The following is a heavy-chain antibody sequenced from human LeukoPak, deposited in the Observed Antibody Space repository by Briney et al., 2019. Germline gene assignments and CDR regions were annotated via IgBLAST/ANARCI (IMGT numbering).Heavy chain of an antibody. CDR3: ARGVKIEYSSSSRNWFFDL. Sequence: KPSETLSLTCTVPGASISSYYWTWIRQPPGKGLEWIGCVFYSGSTNYNPSLKSRVTISVDTSKNQFSLKLSSVTAADTAVYYCARGVKIEYSSSSRNWFFDLWGRGTLVTVSS. J-gene: IGHJ2*01. CDR2: VFYSGST. V-gene: IGHV4-59*08. D-gene: IGHD6-6*01. CDR1: GASISSYY.